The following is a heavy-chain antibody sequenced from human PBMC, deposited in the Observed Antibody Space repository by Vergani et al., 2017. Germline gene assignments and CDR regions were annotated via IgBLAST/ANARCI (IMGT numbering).Heavy chain of an antibody. J-gene: IGHJ6*02. CDR3: AKGVYCSSTSCYEGRGYYDGMGV. CDR2: IKNTGDST. V-gene: IGHV3-23*01. CDR1: GFTFSSHA. D-gene: IGHD2-2*01. Sequence: EVQLLQSEGAVVQPGGSLRLSCVASGFTFSSHAMSWVRQGHGQGLEWVSSIKNTGDSTHYADSVKGRFTISRDNSKNTLYLQMNSLRADDTAVYYCAKGVYCSSTSCYEGRGYYDGMGVWGQ.